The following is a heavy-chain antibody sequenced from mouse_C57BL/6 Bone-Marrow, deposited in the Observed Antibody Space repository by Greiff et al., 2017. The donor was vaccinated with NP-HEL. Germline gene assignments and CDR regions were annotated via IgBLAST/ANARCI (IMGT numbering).Heavy chain of an antibody. CDR1: GYTFTDYN. D-gene: IGHD2-1*01. Sequence: EVKLMESGPELVKPGASVKIPCKASGYTFTDYNMDWVKQSHGKSLEWIGDINPNNGGTIYNQKFKGKATLTVDKSSSTAYMELRSLTSEDTAVYYCAIIYYGNYGYFDVWGTGTTVTVSS. J-gene: IGHJ1*03. CDR3: AIIYYGNYGYFDV. CDR2: INPNNGGT. V-gene: IGHV1-18*01.